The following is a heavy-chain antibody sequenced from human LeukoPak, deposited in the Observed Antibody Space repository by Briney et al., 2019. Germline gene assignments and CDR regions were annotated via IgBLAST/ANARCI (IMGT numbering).Heavy chain of an antibody. CDR1: GYTFTSYR. D-gene: IGHD4-17*01. CDR2: IIPIFGTA. J-gene: IGHJ6*03. CDR3: ARAGGGESDGDYDSDYYYYYMDV. Sequence: SVKVSCKASGYTFTSYRISWVRQAPGQGLEWMGRIIPIFGTANYAQKFQGRVTITTDESTSTAYMELSSLRSEDTAVYYCARAGGGESDGDYDSDYYYYYMDVWGKGTTVTVSS. V-gene: IGHV1-69*05.